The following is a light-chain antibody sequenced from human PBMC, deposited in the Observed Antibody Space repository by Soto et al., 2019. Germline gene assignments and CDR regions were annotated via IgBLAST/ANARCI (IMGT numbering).Light chain of an antibody. V-gene: IGKV4-1*01. J-gene: IGKJ2*01. Sequence: DIVMTQSPDSLAVSLGERATINCKSSQSVLLTSNNKNYLAWYQHKPGQAPRLLIYGVSSRATGIPDRFSGSGSGTDFTLTISRLEPEDFAVYYCQQYGGPYTFGQGTKLEIK. CDR1: QSVLLTSNNKNY. CDR2: GVS. CDR3: QQYGGPYT.